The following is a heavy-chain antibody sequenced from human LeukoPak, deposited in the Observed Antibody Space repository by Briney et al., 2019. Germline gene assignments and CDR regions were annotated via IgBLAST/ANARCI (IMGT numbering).Heavy chain of an antibody. Sequence: KPSETLSLTCAVYGGSFSGYYWSWIRQPPGKGLEWIGYIYYSGSTNYNPSLKSRVTISVDTSKNQFSLKLSSVTAADTAVYYCARGIVGAAHDSYYYYGMDVWGQGTTVTVSS. D-gene: IGHD1-26*01. CDR2: IYYSGST. CDR3: ARGIVGAAHDSYYYYGMDV. J-gene: IGHJ6*02. CDR1: GGSFSGYY. V-gene: IGHV4-59*01.